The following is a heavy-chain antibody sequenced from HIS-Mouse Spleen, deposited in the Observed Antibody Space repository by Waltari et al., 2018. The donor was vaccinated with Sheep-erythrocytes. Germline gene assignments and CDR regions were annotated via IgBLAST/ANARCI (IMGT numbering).Heavy chain of an antibody. CDR2: IISSSSYI. CDR1: GFTFSSYS. CDR3: ARDRSNYFDY. J-gene: IGHJ4*02. D-gene: IGHD3-10*01. Sequence: EVQLVESGGGLVKPGGSLRLSCAASGFTFSSYSMNWVRQAPGKRVDEVSSIISSSSYIYYADSVKDRFTISRDNAKNALYLQMNSLRAEDTAVYYCARDRSNYFDYWGQGTLVTVSS. V-gene: IGHV3-21*01.